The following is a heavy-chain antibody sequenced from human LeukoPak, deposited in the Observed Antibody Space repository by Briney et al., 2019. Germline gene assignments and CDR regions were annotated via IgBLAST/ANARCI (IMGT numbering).Heavy chain of an antibody. Sequence: GGSLRLSCAASGFTFSYYEMNWVRQAPGKGLEWLSYISSSGSTTNYADSVKGRFTISRDNSKNTLYLHMNSLRAEDTAVYYCAKDRGVGGYDYGSLLYFDYWGQGTLVTVSS. CDR2: ISSSGSTT. V-gene: IGHV3-48*03. CDR1: GFTFSYYE. D-gene: IGHD5-12*01. CDR3: AKDRGVGGYDYGSLLYFDY. J-gene: IGHJ4*02.